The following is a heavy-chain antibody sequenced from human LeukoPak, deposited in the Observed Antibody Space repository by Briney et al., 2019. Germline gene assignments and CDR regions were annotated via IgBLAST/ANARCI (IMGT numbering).Heavy chain of an antibody. J-gene: IGHJ3*01. CDR1: GFTFSIYS. CDR2: ISSSSSYI. CDR3: AMKAVPRPRLYDAFDF. D-gene: IGHD2-2*02. Sequence: GGSLRLSCAASGFTFSIYSMNWVRQAPGKGLEWVASISSSSSYIYYADSVKGRFTISRDNAKNSLYLQMNSLRAEDTAVYYCAMKAVPRPRLYDAFDFWGQGTVVTVSS. V-gene: IGHV3-21*01.